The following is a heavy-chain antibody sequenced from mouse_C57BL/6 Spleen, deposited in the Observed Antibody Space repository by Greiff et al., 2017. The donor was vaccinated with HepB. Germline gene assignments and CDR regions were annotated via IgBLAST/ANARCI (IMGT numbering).Heavy chain of an antibody. CDR1: GFTFSSYG. V-gene: IGHV5-6*01. Sequence: EVMLVESGGDLVKPGGSLKLSCAASGFTFSSYGMSWVRQTPDKRLAWVATISSGGSYTYYPDSVKGRFTISRDNAKNTLYLQMSSLKSKDTAMYYCARLPLEYYFDYWGQGTTLTVSS. CDR3: ARLPLEYYFDY. J-gene: IGHJ2*01. CDR2: ISSGGSYT.